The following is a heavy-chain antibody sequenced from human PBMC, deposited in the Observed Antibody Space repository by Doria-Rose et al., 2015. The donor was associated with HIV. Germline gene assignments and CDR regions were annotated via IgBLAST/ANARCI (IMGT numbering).Heavy chain of an antibody. J-gene: IGHJ4*02. D-gene: IGHD6-13*01. V-gene: IGHV2-26*01. CDR2: IFSDDER. CDR3: ARIKSSRWYHKYYFDF. Sequence: LVKPTETLTLTCTVSGVSLSSPGVGVSWIRQPPGKALEWLADIFSDDERSYKTSMKSRLTISRGNSKSQVVLTMTDMDPVDTATYYCARIKSSRWYHKYYFDFWGQGTLVIVS. CDR1: GVSLSSPGVG.